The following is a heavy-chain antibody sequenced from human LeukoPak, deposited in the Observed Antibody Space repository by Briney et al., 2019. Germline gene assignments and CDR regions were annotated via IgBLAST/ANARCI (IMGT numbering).Heavy chain of an antibody. D-gene: IGHD2-2*01. J-gene: IGHJ4*02. Sequence: PGGSLRLSCAASEFTFSSYAMSWVRQAPGKGLEWVSAISGSGSGTYYADSVKGRFTISRDNSKNTLYLQMNSLRAEDTAVYYCARGFCSTTRCSKEMATILPDYWGQGTLVTVSS. CDR1: EFTFSSYA. CDR3: ARGFCSTTRCSKEMATILPDY. CDR2: ISGSGSGT. V-gene: IGHV3-23*01.